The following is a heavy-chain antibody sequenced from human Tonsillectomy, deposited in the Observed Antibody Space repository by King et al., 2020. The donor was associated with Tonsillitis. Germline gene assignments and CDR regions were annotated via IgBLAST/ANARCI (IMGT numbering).Heavy chain of an antibody. J-gene: IGHJ2*01. CDR2: IRSKSYGGTK. CDR3: TRGTGAYYDFWSGYYPGWYFDL. V-gene: IGHV3-49*05. D-gene: IGHD3-3*01. Sequence: VQLVESGGGLVKPGRSLRLSCTASGFPFGDYAMSWFRQAPGKGVEGVGVIRSKSYGGTKEYAASVKGRFTISGEDSKSIAYLQMNSLKTEDTAVYYCTRGTGAYYDFWSGYYPGWYFDLWGRGTLVTVSS. CDR1: GFPFGDYA.